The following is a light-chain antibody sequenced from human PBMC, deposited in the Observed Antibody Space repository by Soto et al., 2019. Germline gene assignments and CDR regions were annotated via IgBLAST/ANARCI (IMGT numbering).Light chain of an antibody. V-gene: IGKV4-1*01. J-gene: IGKJ1*01. CDR2: WAS. Sequence: DIVMTQSPDSLAVSLGERATINCKSSQTFLDSSNHKDYLTWYQQKAGQPPKLLIYWASTREFGVPDRFSGSGSGTEFTLTISSLQAEDVAVYYCQQYYSTPRTFGHGTKVDI. CDR1: QTFLDSSNHKDY. CDR3: QQYYSTPRT.